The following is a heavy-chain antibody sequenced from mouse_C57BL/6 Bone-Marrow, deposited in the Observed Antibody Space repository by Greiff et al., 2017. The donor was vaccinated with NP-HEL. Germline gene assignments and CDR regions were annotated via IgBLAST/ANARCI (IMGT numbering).Heavy chain of an antibody. CDR2: INPSSGYT. CDR1: GYTFTSYW. V-gene: IGHV1-7*01. D-gene: IGHD1-1*01. J-gene: IGHJ2*01. Sequence: QVQLKQSGAELAKPGASVKLSCKASGYTFTSYWMHWVKQRPGQGLEWIGYINPSSGYTKYNQKCKDKATLTADKSSSTAYMQLSILTYEDSAVYYCARVRGLRFLFDYWGQGTTLTVSS. CDR3: ARVRGLRFLFDY.